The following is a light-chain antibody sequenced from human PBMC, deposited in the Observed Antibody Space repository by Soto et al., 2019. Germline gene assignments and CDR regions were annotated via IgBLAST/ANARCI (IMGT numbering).Light chain of an antibody. CDR1: SGHSSYI. J-gene: IGLJ3*02. CDR3: ETWDTNTWV. CDR2: LEGSGSY. V-gene: IGLV4-60*02. Sequence: QLVLTQSSSASASLGSSVKLTCTLSSGHSSYIIAWHQQQPGKAPRYLMKLEGSGSYNKGSGVPDRFSGSSSGADRYLTISNLHFEDEADYYCETWDTNTWVFGGGTQLTVL.